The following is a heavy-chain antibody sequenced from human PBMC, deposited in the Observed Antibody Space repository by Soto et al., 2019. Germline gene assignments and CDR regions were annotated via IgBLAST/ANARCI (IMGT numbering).Heavy chain of an antibody. D-gene: IGHD3-16*01. CDR1: GFTFSSYS. V-gene: IGHV3-48*01. CDR2: ISSSSSTI. CDR3: ARDRGWGYYMDV. Sequence: EVQLVESGGGLVQPGGSLRLSCAASGFTFSSYSMNWVRQAPGKGLEWVSYISSSSSTIYYADSVKGRFTISRDNAKNSLYLQMNSLRAEDTAVYYCARDRGWGYYMDVWGKGTTVTVSS. J-gene: IGHJ6*03.